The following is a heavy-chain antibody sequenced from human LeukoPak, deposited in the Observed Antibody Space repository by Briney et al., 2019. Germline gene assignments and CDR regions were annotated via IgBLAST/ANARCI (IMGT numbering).Heavy chain of an antibody. V-gene: IGHV1-2*02. CDR1: GYSFTDYY. Sequence: ASVKVSSKSSGYSFTDYYMHWGRQAPGQGLEWMGWINPNSGGTSTGQRFQGRITMTREPSMTTVYMEVGWLTSDDAAIYYGARAERLDGSPYLLGPWGQGALVTVSS. CDR3: ARAERLDGSPYLLGP. D-gene: IGHD1-26*01. CDR2: INPNSGGT. J-gene: IGHJ4*02.